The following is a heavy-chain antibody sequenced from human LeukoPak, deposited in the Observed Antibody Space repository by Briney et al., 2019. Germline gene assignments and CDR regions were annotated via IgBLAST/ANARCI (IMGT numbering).Heavy chain of an antibody. Sequence: SETLSLTCNVSGDSINSYYWNWIRQPAGKGLEWIGRIYASGSTKYNPSLKSRVTMSVDTSKNQFSLKLSSVTAADTAVYYCARGGYGPGSYYDSWGQGTLVTVSS. CDR3: ARGGYGPGSYYDS. CDR2: IYASGST. D-gene: IGHD3-10*01. V-gene: IGHV4-4*07. J-gene: IGHJ4*02. CDR1: GDSINSYY.